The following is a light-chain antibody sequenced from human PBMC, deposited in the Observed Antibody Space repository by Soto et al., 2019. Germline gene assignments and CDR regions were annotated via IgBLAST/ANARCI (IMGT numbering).Light chain of an antibody. CDR3: SSYTSSSTLRV. Sequence: QSVLTQPASVSGSPGQSMTISCTGTSSDVGGYNYVSWYQQHPGKAPKLMIYDVSNRPSGVSNRFSGSKSGNTASLTISGLQAADEADYYCSSYTSSSTLRVFGGGTKLTVL. CDR2: DVS. V-gene: IGLV2-14*01. J-gene: IGLJ2*01. CDR1: SSDVGGYNY.